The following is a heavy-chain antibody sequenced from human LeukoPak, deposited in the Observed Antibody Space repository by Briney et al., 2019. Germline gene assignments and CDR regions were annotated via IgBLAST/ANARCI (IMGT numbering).Heavy chain of an antibody. CDR1: GGSITSSGFY. CDR2: IYYGGSV. V-gene: IGHV4-39*07. J-gene: IGHJ5*02. D-gene: IGHD2-15*01. Sequence: SDTLSLTCTVSGGSITSSGFYWGWIRQPPGKGLEWIGNIYYGGSVYYNPSLKSRVTISVDTSKNQFSLKLSSVTAADTAVYYCARQPNIVVVDNWFDPWGQGTLVAVSS. CDR3: ARQPNIVVVDNWFDP.